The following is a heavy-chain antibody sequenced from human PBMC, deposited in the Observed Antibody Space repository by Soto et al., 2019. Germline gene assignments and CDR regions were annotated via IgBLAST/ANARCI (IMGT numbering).Heavy chain of an antibody. D-gene: IGHD6-13*01. Sequence: PGGSLRLSCAASGCNFSSYGSFSSYGMYWVRQAPGKGLEWVAFISYDGSNQYYADSVKGRFTISRDNSKNTLYLQMNSLRPEDSATYYCAKEEGLAAAGDYWGQGTLVTVSS. CDR1: GCNFSSYG. CDR2: ISYDGSNQ. CDR3: AKEEGLAAAGDY. J-gene: IGHJ4*02. V-gene: IGHV3-30*18.